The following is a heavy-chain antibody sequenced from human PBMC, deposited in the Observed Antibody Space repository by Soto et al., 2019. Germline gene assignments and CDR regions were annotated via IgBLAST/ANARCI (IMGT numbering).Heavy chain of an antibody. CDR1: GVSIHNSHSF. D-gene: IGHD2-21*01. J-gene: IGHJ5*01. Sequence: QVHLQESGPGLVKPSETLSLTCTVSGVSIHNSHSFWAWIRQPPGKGLQFIASVYHNRGAHYNSSVKSRLTISVDTANNQVSLRMRSLTAADTAFYYCGRVVEGATRHTDPDSWGQGILVTVSS. V-gene: IGHV4-39*01. CDR2: VYHNRGA. CDR3: GRVVEGATRHTDPDS.